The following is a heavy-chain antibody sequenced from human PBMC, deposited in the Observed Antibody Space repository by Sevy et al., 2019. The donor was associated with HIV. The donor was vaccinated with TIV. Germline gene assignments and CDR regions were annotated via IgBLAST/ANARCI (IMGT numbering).Heavy chain of an antibody. J-gene: IGHJ6*02. CDR1: GFTFSSYE. Sequence: GGSLRLSCAASGFTFSSYEMNWVRQAPGKGLEWVSYISSSGSTIYYADSVKGRFTISRDNAKNSLYLQMNSLRAEDTAVYYCARVSYYDSSGYYYYYYGMDVWGQGTTVTVSS. CDR3: ARVSYYDSSGYYYYYYGMDV. D-gene: IGHD3-22*01. V-gene: IGHV3-48*03. CDR2: ISSSGSTI.